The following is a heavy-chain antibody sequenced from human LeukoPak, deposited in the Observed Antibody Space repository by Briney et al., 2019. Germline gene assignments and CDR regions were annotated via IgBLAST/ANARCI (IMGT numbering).Heavy chain of an antibody. CDR1: GGSISSYY. V-gene: IGHV4-59*01. CDR2: IYYSGST. Sequence: SETLSLTCTVSGGSISSYYWSWIRQPPGKGLEWIGYIYYSGSTNYNPSLKSRVTISVDTSKNQFSLKLSSVTAADTAVYYCPSSVAAAGGVDYWGQGTLVTVSS. CDR3: PSSVAAAGGVDY. D-gene: IGHD6-13*01. J-gene: IGHJ4*02.